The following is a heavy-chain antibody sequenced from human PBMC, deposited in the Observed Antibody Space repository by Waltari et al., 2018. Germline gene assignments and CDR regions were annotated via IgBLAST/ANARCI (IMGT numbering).Heavy chain of an antibody. J-gene: IGHJ2*01. D-gene: IGHD1-26*01. V-gene: IGHV3-53*01. CDR2: IYSGGST. Sequence: EVQLVESGGGLIQPGGSLRLSCAASGFTVSSNSMSWFRQAPGKGLEWVSVIYSGGSTYYADSVKGRFTISRDNSKNTLYLQMNSLRAEDTAVYYCAREILSYAMAERYFDLWGRGTLVTVSS. CDR3: AREILSYAMAERYFDL. CDR1: GFTVSSNS.